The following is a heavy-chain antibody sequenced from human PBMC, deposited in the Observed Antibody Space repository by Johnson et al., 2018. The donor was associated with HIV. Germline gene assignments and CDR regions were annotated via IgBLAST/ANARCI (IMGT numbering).Heavy chain of an antibody. Sequence: VQLVESGGGLVQPGGSLRLSCVASGFTFSRYWMSWVRQAPGKGLEWVANIKQDGSEKYYVDSVKGRFTISRDNAKNSLYLQMNSLRAEDTAVYYCARGFDAFDIWGQGTMVTVSS. CDR2: IKQDGSEK. CDR1: GFTFSRYW. V-gene: IGHV3-7*03. J-gene: IGHJ3*02. CDR3: ARGFDAFDI.